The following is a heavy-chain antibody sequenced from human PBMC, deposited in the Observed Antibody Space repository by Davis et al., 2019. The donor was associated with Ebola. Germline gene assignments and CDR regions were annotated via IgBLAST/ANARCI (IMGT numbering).Heavy chain of an antibody. J-gene: IGHJ5*02. D-gene: IGHD1-26*01. CDR2: ISFAGNSE. V-gene: IGHV3-30*18. CDR3: AKDLLRDSLVAATYPNH. CDR1: GFNFSSYG. Sequence: PGGSLRLSCAASGFNFSSYGMHWVRQAPGKGLKWVAFISFAGNSEKYADSVKGRFTISRDNPKNTLYLQMTSLTTEDTAVYYCAKDLLRDSLVAATYPNHWGQGTLVTVSS.